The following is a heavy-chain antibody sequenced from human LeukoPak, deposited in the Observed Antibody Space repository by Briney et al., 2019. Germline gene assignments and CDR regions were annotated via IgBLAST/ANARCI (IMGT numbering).Heavy chain of an antibody. CDR3: ARDGAPVEMATNPPDY. CDR1: GYTFTSYY. Sequence: GASVKVSCKASGYTFTSYYMHGVRQAPGQGLEWMGIINPNGGSTSYAQKFQGRVTKTRDTSTSTVYMELSSLRSEDTAVYYCARDGAPVEMATNPPDYWGQGTLVTVSS. J-gene: IGHJ4*02. V-gene: IGHV1-46*01. D-gene: IGHD5-24*01. CDR2: INPNGGST.